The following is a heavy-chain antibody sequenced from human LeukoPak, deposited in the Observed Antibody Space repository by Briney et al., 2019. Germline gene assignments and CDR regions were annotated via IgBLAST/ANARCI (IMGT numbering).Heavy chain of an antibody. CDR2: IYSGGST. V-gene: IGHV3-53*01. CDR1: GFTVSSNY. CDR3: ARGTHSSSSPRWRYFDY. D-gene: IGHD6-6*01. J-gene: IGHJ4*02. Sequence: PGGSLRLSCAASGFTVSSNYMSWVRQAPGKGLEWVSVIYSGGSTYYADSVKGRFTISRDNSKNTLYLQMNSLRAEDTAVYYCARGTHSSSSPRWRYFDYWGQGTLVTVSS.